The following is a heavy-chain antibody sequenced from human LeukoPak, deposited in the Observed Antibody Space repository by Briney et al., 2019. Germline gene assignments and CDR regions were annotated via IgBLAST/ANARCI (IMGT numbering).Heavy chain of an antibody. CDR2: IWYDGSNK. Sequence: QTGGSLRLSSAASGFTFSSYGMHWVHQAPGKGLEWVAVIWYDGSNKYYADSVKGRFTISRDNSKNTLYLQMNSLRAEDTAVYYCARGSDDFDYWGQGTLVTVSS. V-gene: IGHV3-33*01. CDR1: GFTFSSYG. CDR3: ARGSDDFDY. J-gene: IGHJ4*02.